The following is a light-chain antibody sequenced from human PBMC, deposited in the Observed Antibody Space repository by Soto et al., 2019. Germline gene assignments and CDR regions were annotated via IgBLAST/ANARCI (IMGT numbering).Light chain of an antibody. CDR3: SSYTSSSTLDV. V-gene: IGLV2-14*01. J-gene: IGLJ1*01. CDR1: SSDVGGSNY. Sequence: QSALTQPASVSGSPGQSITISCTGTSSDVGGSNYVSWYQQHPGKAPKLMIYDVSNRPSGVSNRFSGSKSRNTASLTISGLQAEDEADYYCSSYTSSSTLDVFGTGTKLTVL. CDR2: DVS.